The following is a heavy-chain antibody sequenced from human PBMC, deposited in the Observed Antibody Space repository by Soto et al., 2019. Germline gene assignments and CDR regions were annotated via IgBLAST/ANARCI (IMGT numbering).Heavy chain of an antibody. Sequence: EVQLLESGGGLVQPGGSLRLSCAASGFTFSSYAMSWVRQAPGKGLEWVSAISGSGGSTYYADSVKGRFTISRDNSKNTLSLQMTSLRAEDTAVYYCAKDLSSSSYYYYSMDVWGKGTTVTVSS. CDR2: ISGSGGST. V-gene: IGHV3-23*01. D-gene: IGHD6-6*01. J-gene: IGHJ6*03. CDR3: AKDLSSSSYYYYSMDV. CDR1: GFTFSSYA.